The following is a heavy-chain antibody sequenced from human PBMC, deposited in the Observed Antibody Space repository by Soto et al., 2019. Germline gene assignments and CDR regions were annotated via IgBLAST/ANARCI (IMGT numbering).Heavy chain of an antibody. V-gene: IGHV3-74*01. J-gene: IGHJ2*01. D-gene: IGHD4-17*01. CDR1: GFTFSSYW. Sequence: EVQLVESGGGLVQPGGSLRLSCAASGFTFSSYWMHWVRQAPGKGLVWVSRINSDGSSTSYADSVKGRFTISRDNAKNTPYLQMTSRRAEDTAVYYCARGYGDPRYFDLWGRGTLVTVSS. CDR3: ARGYGDPRYFDL. CDR2: INSDGSST.